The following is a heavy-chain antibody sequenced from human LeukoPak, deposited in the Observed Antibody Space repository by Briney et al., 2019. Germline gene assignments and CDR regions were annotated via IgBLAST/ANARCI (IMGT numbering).Heavy chain of an antibody. Sequence: SETLSLTCTVSGGSISNTDYYWSWVRQPPGKGLEWIGYIYRSGSAYNNPSLESRVTISVDTSKNQFSLRLRSVTAADTAVYFCARTWPGSMVPGGRRFDPRGQGTLVTVSS. D-gene: IGHD3-10*01. J-gene: IGHJ5*02. CDR1: GGSISNTDYY. CDR2: IYRSGSA. CDR3: ARTWPGSMVPGGRRFDP. V-gene: IGHV4-30-4*01.